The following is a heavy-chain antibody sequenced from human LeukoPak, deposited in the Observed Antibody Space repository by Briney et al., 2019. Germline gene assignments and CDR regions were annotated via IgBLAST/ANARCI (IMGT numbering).Heavy chain of an antibody. J-gene: IGHJ5*02. CDR3: ARERSKQQLPGYNWFDP. D-gene: IGHD6-13*01. CDR2: IYYSGST. V-gene: IGHV4-31*03. CDR1: GGSISSGGYY. Sequence: SQTLSFTCTVSGGSISSGGYYWSWIRQHPGKGLEWIGYIYYSGSTYYNPSLKSRVTISVDTSKNQFSLKLSSVTAADTAVYYCARERSKQQLPGYNWFDPWGQGTLITVSS.